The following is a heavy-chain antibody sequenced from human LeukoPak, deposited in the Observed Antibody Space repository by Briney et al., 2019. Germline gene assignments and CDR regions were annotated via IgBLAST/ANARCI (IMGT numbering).Heavy chain of an antibody. Sequence: GGSLRLSCAASGFTVSSNYMSWVRQAPGKGLEWVSVIYSGGSTYYADSVKGRFTISRDNSKNTLYLQMNSLRAEDTAVYYCASSGDSYYYDSSGYYPQFDYWGQGTLVTVSS. CDR3: ASSGDSYYYDSSGYYPQFDY. CDR2: IYSGGST. CDR1: GFTVSSNY. V-gene: IGHV3-66*01. D-gene: IGHD3-22*01. J-gene: IGHJ4*02.